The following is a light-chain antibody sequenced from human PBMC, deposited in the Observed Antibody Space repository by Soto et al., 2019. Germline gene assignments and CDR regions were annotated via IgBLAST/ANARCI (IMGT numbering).Light chain of an antibody. Sequence: EVVLAQSPGTPSLSTGERATLSCRTSQSVSSSYLAWYQQKPGQAPRLLIYGASSRATGIPDRFSGSGSGTDFTLTISRLEPEDFAVYYCQQYGSSPWTFGQGTKVDI. V-gene: IGKV3-20*01. CDR2: GAS. CDR1: QSVSSSY. CDR3: QQYGSSPWT. J-gene: IGKJ1*01.